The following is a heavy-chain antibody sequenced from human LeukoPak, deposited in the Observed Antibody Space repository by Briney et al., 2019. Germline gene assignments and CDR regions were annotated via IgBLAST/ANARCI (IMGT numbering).Heavy chain of an antibody. J-gene: IGHJ5*02. CDR2: IYYSGST. CDR1: VGSISSGGYY. V-gene: IGHV4-31*03. CDR3: ARGQGYCSSTSCYVGIWFDP. Sequence: SETLSLTCTVSVGSISSGGYYWSWIRQHPGKGLEWIGYIYYSGSTYYNPSLKSRVTKSVDTSKNQFSLKLSSVTAADTAVYYCARGQGYCSSTSCYVGIWFDPWGQGTLVTVSS. D-gene: IGHD2-2*01.